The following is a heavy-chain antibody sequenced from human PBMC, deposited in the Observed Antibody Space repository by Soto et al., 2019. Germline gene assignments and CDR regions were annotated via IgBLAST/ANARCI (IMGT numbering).Heavy chain of an antibody. CDR2: IDHGGST. V-gene: IGHV4-34*01. D-gene: IGHD4-4*01. J-gene: IGHJ4*02. CDR3: ARYPLHSNQAHYFDY. Sequence: PSETLSLTCAVYGGSFSGYYWSWIRQPPGKGLEWIGEIDHGGSTNYNPSPKSRVTISVDTSKNQFSLKLSPVTAADTAVYYCARYPLHSNQAHYFDYWGQGTLVTVSS. CDR1: GGSFSGYY.